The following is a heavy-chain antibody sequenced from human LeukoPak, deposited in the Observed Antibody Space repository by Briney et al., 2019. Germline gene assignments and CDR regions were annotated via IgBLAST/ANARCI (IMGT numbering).Heavy chain of an antibody. CDR2: IYPGGST. CDR1: GFTVSSNY. J-gene: IGHJ4*02. Sequence: PGGSLRLSCAASGFTVSSNYMSWVRQAPGKGLECVSVIYPGGSTYYADSVKGRFTISRDDSKNTLYLQMNSLRAEDTAVYYCARESSGYYLDYWGQGTLVTVSS. CDR3: ARESSGYYLDY. V-gene: IGHV3-53*01. D-gene: IGHD6-25*01.